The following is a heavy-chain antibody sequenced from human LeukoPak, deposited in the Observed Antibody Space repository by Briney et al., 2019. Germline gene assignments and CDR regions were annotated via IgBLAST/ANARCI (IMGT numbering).Heavy chain of an antibody. D-gene: IGHD3-16*01. Sequence: PGGSLRLSCAASGFVFSSYAMSWVRQAPGKGLEWVSGFSATGDRTYYADSVKGRFTISRDNSNNLLYLQLNSLRAEDTAIYYCAKDHRPFGGLNKLDYFDLWGQGSLVTVSS. CDR3: AKDHRPFGGLNKLDYFDL. J-gene: IGHJ4*02. CDR1: GFVFSSYA. V-gene: IGHV3-23*01. CDR2: FSATGDRT.